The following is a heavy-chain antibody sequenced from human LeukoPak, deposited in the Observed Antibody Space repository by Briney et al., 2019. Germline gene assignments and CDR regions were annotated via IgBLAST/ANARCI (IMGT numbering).Heavy chain of an antibody. J-gene: IGHJ4*02. CDR1: GFTFSSYW. CDR2: INSDGSST. D-gene: IGHD1-26*01. Sequence: GGSLRLSCAASGFTFSSYWMHWVRQAPGKGLVWVSRINSDGSSTSYADSVKGRFTISRDNAKNTLYLQMNSLRAEDTAVYYCARVSSTRSYYHDYWGQGTLVTVSS. V-gene: IGHV3-74*01. CDR3: ARVSSTRSYYHDY.